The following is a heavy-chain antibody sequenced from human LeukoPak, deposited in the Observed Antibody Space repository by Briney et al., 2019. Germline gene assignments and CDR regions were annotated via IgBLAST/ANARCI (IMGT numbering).Heavy chain of an antibody. Sequence: GGSLRLSCAASGFTFSSYAMSWVRQAPGKGLEWVSAISGSGGSTYYADSVKGRYTISRDNSKNTLYLQMNSLRAEDTAVYYCAKASAMIVVVSKHFDYWGQGTLVTVSS. D-gene: IGHD3-22*01. J-gene: IGHJ4*02. CDR3: AKASAMIVVVSKHFDY. CDR2: ISGSGGST. V-gene: IGHV3-23*01. CDR1: GFTFSSYA.